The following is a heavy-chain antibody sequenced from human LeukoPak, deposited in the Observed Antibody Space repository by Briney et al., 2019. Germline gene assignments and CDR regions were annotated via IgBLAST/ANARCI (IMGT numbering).Heavy chain of an antibody. CDR3: ANLIRYGGKGF. CDR2: ISDDGSNK. CDR1: GFTFSSFA. Sequence: GGSLRLSCAASGFTFSSFAMPWVRQAPGKGLEWVALISDDGSNKYYADSVRGRFAISRDNSKNTLHLQMNSLRPEDTALYYCANLIRYGGKGFWGQGTQVTVSS. V-gene: IGHV3-30*18. D-gene: IGHD4-23*01. J-gene: IGHJ4*02.